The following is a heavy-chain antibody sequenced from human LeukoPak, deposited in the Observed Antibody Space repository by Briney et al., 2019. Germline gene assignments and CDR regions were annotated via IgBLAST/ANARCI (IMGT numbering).Heavy chain of an antibody. CDR1: GFTFSSYS. Sequence: GGSLTLSCAASGFTFSSYSMNWVRQAPGKGLEWVSSISSGQNYIYYADSVKGRFAISRDNAKNSLFLQMNTLRAEDTAVYYCARVGYSYGQFDYWGQGTLVTVSS. CDR3: ARVGYSYGQFDY. D-gene: IGHD5-18*01. J-gene: IGHJ4*02. V-gene: IGHV3-21*01. CDR2: ISSGQNYI.